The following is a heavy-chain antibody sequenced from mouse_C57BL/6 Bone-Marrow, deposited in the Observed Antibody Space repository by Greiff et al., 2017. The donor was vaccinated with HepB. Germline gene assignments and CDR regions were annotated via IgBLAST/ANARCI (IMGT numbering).Heavy chain of an antibody. CDR1: GFNIKDDY. D-gene: IGHD2-4*01. CDR2: IDPENGDT. CDR3: TSFYYDYPFAY. Sequence: DVKLVESGAELVRPGASVKLSCTASGFNIKDDYMHWVKQRPEQGLEWIGWIDPENGDTEYASKFQGKATITADTSSNTAYLQLSSLTSEDTAVYYCTSFYYDYPFAYWGQGTLVTVSA. J-gene: IGHJ3*01. V-gene: IGHV14-4*01.